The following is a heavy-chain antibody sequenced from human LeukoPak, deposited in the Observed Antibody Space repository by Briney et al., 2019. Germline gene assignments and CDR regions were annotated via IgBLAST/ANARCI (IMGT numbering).Heavy chain of an antibody. D-gene: IGHD3-22*01. CDR2: ISGSGGST. J-gene: IGHJ4*02. CDR1: GFTFGDYA. V-gene: IGHV3-23*01. Sequence: PGGSLRLSCTVSGFTFGDYAINWVRQAPGKGLEWVSAISGSGGSTYYADSVKGRFTISRDNSKNTLYLQMNSLRAEDTAVYYCAKNNYYYDSSGYDYWGQGTLVTVSS. CDR3: AKNNYYYDSSGYDY.